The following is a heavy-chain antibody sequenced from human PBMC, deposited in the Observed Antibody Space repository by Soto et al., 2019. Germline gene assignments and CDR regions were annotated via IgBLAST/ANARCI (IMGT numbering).Heavy chain of an antibody. J-gene: IGHJ6*02. Sequence: EVQLVESGGGLVQPGGSLRLSCAASGFTFSSYSMNWVRQAPGKGLEWVSYISSSSTIYYADSVKGRFTISRDNAKNSLYLQMNSLRDEDTAVYYCARDPNPRYGMDVWGQGTTVTVSS. CDR3: ARDPNPRYGMDV. V-gene: IGHV3-48*02. CDR2: ISSSSTI. CDR1: GFTFSSYS.